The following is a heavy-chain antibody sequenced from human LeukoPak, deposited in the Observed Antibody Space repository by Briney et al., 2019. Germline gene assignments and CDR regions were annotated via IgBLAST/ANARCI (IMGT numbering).Heavy chain of an antibody. CDR3: VRDLRSLDV. V-gene: IGHV4-59*11. D-gene: IGHD3-9*01. Sequence: SETLSLTCTVSGASISSHYWSWIRQPPGKGLEWIGYIYYSGISNYNPSLKSRVTISVDTSKNQFSLKLTSVTAADTAVYYCVRDLRSLDVWGQGTTVTVSS. CDR1: GASISSHY. J-gene: IGHJ6*02. CDR2: IYYSGIS.